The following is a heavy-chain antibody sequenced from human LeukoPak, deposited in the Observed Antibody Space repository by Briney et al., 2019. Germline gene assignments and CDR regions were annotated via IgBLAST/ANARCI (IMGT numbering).Heavy chain of an antibody. CDR3: TRRPAEGDY. Sequence: GGSLRLSCAASGFTFSDYYMSWIRQAPGKGLEWVSYISGSSDNTNYADSVKGRFTISRDNAKNSLYLQMNSLRAEDTAVYYCTRRPAEGDYWGQGTLVTVSS. CDR1: GFTFSDYY. CDR2: ISGSSDNT. J-gene: IGHJ4*02. D-gene: IGHD2-15*01. V-gene: IGHV3-11*03.